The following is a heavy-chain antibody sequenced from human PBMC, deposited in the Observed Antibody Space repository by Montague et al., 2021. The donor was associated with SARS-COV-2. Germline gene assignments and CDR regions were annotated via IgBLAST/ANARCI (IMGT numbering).Heavy chain of an antibody. D-gene: IGHD3-9*01. V-gene: IGHV4-59*12. CDR1: GGSISSYY. Sequence: SETLSLTCTVSGGSISSYYWSWIRQPPGKGLEWIGYIYYSGSTNYNPSLKSRVTISVDTSKNQFSLKLSSVTAADTAVYYCARYTRQIRLIVFDYCMDVWGQGTLVTVSS. CDR3: ARYTRQIRLIVFDYCMDV. CDR2: IYYSGST. J-gene: IGHJ4*02.